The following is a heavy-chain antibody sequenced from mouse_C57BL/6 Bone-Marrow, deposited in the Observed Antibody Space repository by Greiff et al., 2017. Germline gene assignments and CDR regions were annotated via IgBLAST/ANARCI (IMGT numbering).Heavy chain of an antibody. CDR3: GPLLLRGY. Sequence: VQLQQSGAELARPGASVKMSCKASGYTFTSYTMHWVKQRPGQGLEWIGYINPSSGYTKYNQKFKDKATLTADKSSSTAYMQLSSLTSEDSAVYYYGPLLLRGYWGQGTTLTVSA. J-gene: IGHJ2*01. CDR2: INPSSGYT. CDR1: GYTFTSYT. D-gene: IGHD1-1*01. V-gene: IGHV1-4*01.